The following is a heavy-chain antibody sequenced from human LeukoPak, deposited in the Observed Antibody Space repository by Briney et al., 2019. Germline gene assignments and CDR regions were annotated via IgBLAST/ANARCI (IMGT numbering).Heavy chain of an antibody. J-gene: IGHJ4*02. CDR1: GFTFSSYA. CDR3: VKGADTAMVLFDY. Sequence: GGSLRLSCSASGFTFSSYAMHWVRQAPGKGLENVSAISSNGGSTYYADSVKGRFTISRDNSKNTLYLQMSSLGAEDTAVYYCVKGADTAMVLFDYWGQGTLVTVSS. CDR2: ISSNGGST. V-gene: IGHV3-64D*06. D-gene: IGHD5-18*01.